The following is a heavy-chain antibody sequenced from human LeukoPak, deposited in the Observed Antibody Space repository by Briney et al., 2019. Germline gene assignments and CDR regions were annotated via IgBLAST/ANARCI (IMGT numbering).Heavy chain of an antibody. J-gene: IGHJ4*02. Sequence: SGGSLRLSCAASGFTLSSYWMSWVRQAPGKGLEWVANIKKDGSEKYYVDSVKGRFTISRDNAKTSLYLQMNSLRAEDTAVYYCARDLSGVTGYTYGRGIDYWGQGTLVTVSS. V-gene: IGHV3-7*01. CDR3: ARDLSGVTGYTYGRGIDY. CDR2: IKKDGSEK. CDR1: GFTLSSYW. D-gene: IGHD5-18*01.